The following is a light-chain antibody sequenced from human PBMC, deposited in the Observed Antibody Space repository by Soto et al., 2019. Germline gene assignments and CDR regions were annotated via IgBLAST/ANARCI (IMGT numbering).Light chain of an antibody. CDR2: DAS. CDR3: QQCGSSPIT. CDR1: QSISSW. J-gene: IGKJ5*01. Sequence: DIQMTQSPSTLSASVGDRVTITCRASQSISSWLAWYQQKPGKAPKLLIYDASSLESGVPSRFSGSGSGTDFTLTISRLEPEDFAVYYCQQCGSSPITLGQGTRLEIK. V-gene: IGKV1-5*01.